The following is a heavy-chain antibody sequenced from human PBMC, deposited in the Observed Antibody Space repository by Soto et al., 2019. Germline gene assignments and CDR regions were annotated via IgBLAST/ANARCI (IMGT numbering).Heavy chain of an antibody. Sequence: ASVKVSCKASGYTFTSYAMHWVRQAPGQRLEWMGWINAGNGNTKYSQKFQGRVTITRDTSASTAYMELSSLRSEDTAVYYCARDYGCTNGVCYNWFDPWGQGTLVTVSS. V-gene: IGHV1-3*01. CDR3: ARDYGCTNGVCYNWFDP. D-gene: IGHD2-8*01. CDR1: GYTFTSYA. CDR2: INAGNGNT. J-gene: IGHJ5*02.